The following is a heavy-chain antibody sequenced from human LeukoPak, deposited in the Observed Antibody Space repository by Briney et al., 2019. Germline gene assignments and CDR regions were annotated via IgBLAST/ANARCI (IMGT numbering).Heavy chain of an antibody. Sequence: SETLSLTCAVYGGSFSYYYWSWIRQPPGKGLEWIGEINHSGITNYNPSLKSRVTISADTSKNQFSLKLTSVTAADTAVYYCARGASRHFDYWGQGALVTVSS. CDR3: ARGASRHFDY. J-gene: IGHJ4*02. CDR1: GGSFSYYY. CDR2: INHSGIT. V-gene: IGHV4-34*01.